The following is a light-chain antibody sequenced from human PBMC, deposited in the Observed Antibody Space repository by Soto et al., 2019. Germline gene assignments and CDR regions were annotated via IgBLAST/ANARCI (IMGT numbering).Light chain of an antibody. J-gene: IGLJ1*01. V-gene: IGLV1-40*01. CDR2: GNT. Sequence: QSALTQPPSVSGAPGQRVTISCTGSSSNIGAGYDVHWYRQLPGTAPKLLIYGNTNRPSGVPDRFSGSNSGTSASLAITGLQAEDEADYYCQSYDSSLSGWVFGTGTKLTVL. CDR1: SSNIGAGYD. CDR3: QSYDSSLSGWV.